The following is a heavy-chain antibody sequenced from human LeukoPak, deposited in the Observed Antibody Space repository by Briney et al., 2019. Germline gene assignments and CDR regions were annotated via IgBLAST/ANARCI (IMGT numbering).Heavy chain of an antibody. CDR1: GFTFSSYA. CDR2: ISSNGGST. D-gene: IGHD3-10*01. CDR3: ARDPTGSGDFDY. Sequence: GGSLRLSCAASGFTFSSYAMHWVRQAPGKGLEYVSAISSNGGSTYYANSVKGRFTISRDNSKNTLYLQMGSLRAEVMAVYYCARDPTGSGDFDYWGQGTLVTVSS. J-gene: IGHJ4*02. V-gene: IGHV3-64*01.